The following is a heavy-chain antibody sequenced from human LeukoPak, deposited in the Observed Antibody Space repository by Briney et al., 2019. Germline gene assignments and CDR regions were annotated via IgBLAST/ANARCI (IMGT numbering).Heavy chain of an antibody. CDR2: IFTSGST. J-gene: IGHJ6*03. CDR3: SRGAPSRVAATSYYYYTDV. Sequence: SETLSLTCTVSGGSISIYSWTWIRQPAGKGLEWIGRIFTSGSTNYNPSLKSRVTMSVDTSKNQFSLKLSSVTAADTAVYYCSRGAPSRVAATSYYYYTDVWGKGTTVTVSS. V-gene: IGHV4-4*07. CDR1: GGSISIYS. D-gene: IGHD2-15*01.